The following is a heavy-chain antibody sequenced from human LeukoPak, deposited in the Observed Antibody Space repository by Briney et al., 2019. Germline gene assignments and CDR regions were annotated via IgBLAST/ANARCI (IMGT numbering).Heavy chain of an antibody. D-gene: IGHD1-14*01. J-gene: IGHJ4*02. Sequence: AETLSLTCTVSGASVSTYYWTWVRQPPGKGLEWIGSMYTSVTTKYNPSLKSRGTISVDTSKNRSSLNLISVTAADTAVYYCARHLAPYRPFHDWGQGSLVTVSS. CDR3: ARHLAPYRPFHD. V-gene: IGHV4-4*09. CDR1: GASVSTYY. CDR2: MYTSVTT.